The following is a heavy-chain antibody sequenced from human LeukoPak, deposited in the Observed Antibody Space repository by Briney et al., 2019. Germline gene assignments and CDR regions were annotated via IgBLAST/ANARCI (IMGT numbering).Heavy chain of an antibody. D-gene: IGHD4-17*01. J-gene: IGHJ4*02. CDR2: IYSAGSA. Sequence: GGSLRLSCAASGFTVSSNYMSWVRQAPGKGLEWVSVIYSAGSAYYADSVKGRFTISRDNSKNTLYLQMNSLRAEDTAEYYCARVDYGDGDYFDYWGQGTLVTISS. CDR3: ARVDYGDGDYFDY. V-gene: IGHV3-53*01. CDR1: GFTVSSNY.